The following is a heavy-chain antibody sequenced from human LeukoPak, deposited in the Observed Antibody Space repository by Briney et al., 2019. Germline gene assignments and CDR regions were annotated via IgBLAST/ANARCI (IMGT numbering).Heavy chain of an antibody. D-gene: IGHD4-17*01. J-gene: IGHJ4*02. CDR1: GFTFSSYE. Sequence: GGSLRLSCAVSGFTFSSYEMNWVRQAPGKGLEWVSYISSSGGTKYYADSVKGRFTISRDNAKNSLYLQMNSLRAEDTAVYYCARGEDYGTNSFDYWGQGTLVTVSS. CDR2: ISSSGGTK. V-gene: IGHV3-48*03. CDR3: ARGEDYGTNSFDY.